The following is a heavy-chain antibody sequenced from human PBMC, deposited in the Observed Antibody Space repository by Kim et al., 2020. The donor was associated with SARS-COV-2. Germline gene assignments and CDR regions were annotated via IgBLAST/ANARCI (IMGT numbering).Heavy chain of an antibody. V-gene: IGHV3-21*01. CDR2: SVM. J-gene: IGHJ4*02. CDR3: TRDPSRRSDY. Sequence: SVMGYAESVKGRFTISRDDAKKEVYLQMNSLRAEDMAVYYCTRDPSRRSDYWGQGTLVTVSS.